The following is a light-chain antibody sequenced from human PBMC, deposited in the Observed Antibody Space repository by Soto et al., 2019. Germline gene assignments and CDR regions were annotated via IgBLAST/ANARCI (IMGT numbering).Light chain of an antibody. V-gene: IGKV3-20*01. J-gene: IGKJ4*01. Sequence: EIVWTQSPGTLSLSPGERATLSCRASQSVSSSYLAWYQQKPGQAPRLLIYGASSRATGIPDRSSGSGSGTDFTLTISRLEPEDFAVYYCHQYDSSPLTFGGGTKVEIK. CDR2: GAS. CDR3: HQYDSSPLT. CDR1: QSVSSSY.